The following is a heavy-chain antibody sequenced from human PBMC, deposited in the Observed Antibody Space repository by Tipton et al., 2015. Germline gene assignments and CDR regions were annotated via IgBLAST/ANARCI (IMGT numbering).Heavy chain of an antibody. D-gene: IGHD3-9*01. CDR1: GDSISSSNW. Sequence: TLSLTCSVSGDSISSSNWWSWVRQPPGKGLEWIGEIHHGGSTNYNPSLKSRVTMSVDTSKNQFSLHLSSVTAADTAVYYCAREVSSDATTGYDYRCQGPLVPFSS. V-gene: IGHV4-4*02. CDR2: IHHGGST. CDR3: AREVSSDATTGYDY. J-gene: IGHJ4*02.